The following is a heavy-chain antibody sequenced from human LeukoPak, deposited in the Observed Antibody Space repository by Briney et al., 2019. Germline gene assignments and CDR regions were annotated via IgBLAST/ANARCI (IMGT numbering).Heavy chain of an antibody. CDR1: GGSISTFY. CDR2: IYYSGST. Sequence: SETLSLTCTVSGGSISTFYWSWLQQPPGKGLEWIGYIYYSGSTNYNPSLKSRVTISVDTSKNQFSLRLSSVTAADTAVYYCARENPQTTVPEGLDVWGQGTTVTVSS. J-gene: IGHJ6*02. D-gene: IGHD4-17*01. V-gene: IGHV4-59*01. CDR3: ARENPQTTVPEGLDV.